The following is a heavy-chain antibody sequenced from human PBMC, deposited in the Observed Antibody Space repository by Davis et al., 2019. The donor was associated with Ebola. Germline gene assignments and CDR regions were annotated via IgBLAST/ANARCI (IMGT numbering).Heavy chain of an antibody. CDR2: ISYDGENT. J-gene: IGHJ6*02. V-gene: IGHV3-30*03. D-gene: IGHD1/OR15-1a*01. CDR3: ARMGIWNNVYYYDMDV. CDR1: GFIFTDSG. Sequence: GGSLRLSCEASGFIFTDSGMHWVRQAPGKGLEWVAVISYDGENTYYGNSVRGRFTISRDNSKHTLYLQMNSLRAEDTAVYYCARMGIWNNVYYYDMDVWGLGTTVIVSS.